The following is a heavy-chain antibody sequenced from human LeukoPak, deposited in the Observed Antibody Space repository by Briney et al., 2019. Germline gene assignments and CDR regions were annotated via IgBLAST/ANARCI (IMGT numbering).Heavy chain of an antibody. D-gene: IGHD2-15*01. J-gene: IGHJ3*02. CDR2: IYSDDTT. Sequence: GGSLRLSCAASGFTVSSSHMTWVRQAPGKGLDWVSLIYSDDTTYYADSVQGRFTISRDSSKNTLYLQMNSLRAEDTAVYYCARAYSYAFHIWGQGTMVTVSS. V-gene: IGHV3-66*01. CDR3: ARAYSYAFHI. CDR1: GFTVSSSH.